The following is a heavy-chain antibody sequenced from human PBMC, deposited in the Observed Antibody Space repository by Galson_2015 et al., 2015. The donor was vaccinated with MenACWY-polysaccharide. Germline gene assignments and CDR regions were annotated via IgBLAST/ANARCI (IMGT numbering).Heavy chain of an antibody. CDR3: VRSAFFDY. V-gene: IGHV3-48*01. CDR1: GFSFSTYT. CDR2: ISSSSNTI. J-gene: IGHJ4*02. Sequence: SLRLSCAASGFSFSTYTMNWVRQAPGKGLEWVSHISSSSNTIYYADSVKDRFTISRDNVENSLYLQMNSLRAEDTALYYCVRSAFFDYWGQGTLVTVSS.